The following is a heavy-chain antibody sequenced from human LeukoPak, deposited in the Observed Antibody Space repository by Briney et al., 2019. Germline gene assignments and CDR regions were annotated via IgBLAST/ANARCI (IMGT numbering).Heavy chain of an antibody. CDR1: GGSVSSYY. D-gene: IGHD6-13*01. CDR2: IYYSGGT. J-gene: IGHJ4*02. V-gene: IGHV4-59*08. CDR3: ATTGTTSPFSASWFNIEY. Sequence: SETLSHTCTVSGGSVSSYYCNWVRQPPGRGLEWIGYIYYSGGTNYNPSLESRVTISLDTAKNQFSLKLRSVTAEDTAVYYCATTGTTSPFSASWFNIEYWGQGTLAPVSS.